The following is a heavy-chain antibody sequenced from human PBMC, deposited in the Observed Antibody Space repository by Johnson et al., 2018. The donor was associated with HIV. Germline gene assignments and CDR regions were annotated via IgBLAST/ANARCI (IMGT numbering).Heavy chain of an antibody. D-gene: IGHD3-10*01. J-gene: IGHJ3*01. CDR1: GFIFSSYG. V-gene: IGHV3-33*05. CDR2: ISSDGSNI. Sequence: VQLVESGGGLVLPGGSLRLSCPTSGFIFSSYGMHWVRQSPGKGLEWVAFISSDGSNIYYADSVRGRFTISRDNSNNTLYLQMTSLRQDDTAVYSCYCTDHCGAGSESKGTFDVWGQGTMVTVSS. CDR3: YCTDHCGAGSESKGTFDV.